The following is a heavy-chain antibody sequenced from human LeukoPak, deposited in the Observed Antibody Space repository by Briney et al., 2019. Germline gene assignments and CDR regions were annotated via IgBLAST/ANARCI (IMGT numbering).Heavy chain of an antibody. J-gene: IGHJ4*02. V-gene: IGHV3-48*03. CDR3: ARGGYSYGYTYFDY. CDR1: GFTFSSYE. CDR2: ISSSGSTI. D-gene: IGHD5-18*01. Sequence: GGSPSLSCAASGFTFSSYEMNWVRQAPGKGLEWVSYISSSGSTIYYADSVKGRFTISRDNAKNSLYLQMNSLRAEDTAVYYCARGGYSYGYTYFDYWGQGTLVTVSS.